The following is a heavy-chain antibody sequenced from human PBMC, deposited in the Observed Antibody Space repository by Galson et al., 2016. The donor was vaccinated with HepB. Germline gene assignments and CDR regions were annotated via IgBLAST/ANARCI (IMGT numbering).Heavy chain of an antibody. Sequence: SLRLSCAASGFTFSDYYMSWIRQAPGKGLECVSHISSSSSFTNYADSVKGRFIISRDNVKNSLYLQMNSLRAEDTAVYFLARGRRGKYDFLTGYTKGLYNYFDPWGQGTLVTVSS. J-gene: IGHJ5*02. D-gene: IGHD3-9*01. CDR1: GFTFSDYY. CDR2: ISSSSSFT. V-gene: IGHV3-11*06. CDR3: ARGRRGKYDFLTGYTKGLYNYFDP.